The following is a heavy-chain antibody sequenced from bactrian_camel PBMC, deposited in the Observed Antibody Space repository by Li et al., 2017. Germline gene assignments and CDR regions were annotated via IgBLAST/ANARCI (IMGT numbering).Heavy chain of an antibody. D-gene: IGHD6*01. V-gene: IGHV3S1*01. Sequence: HVQLVESGGALVLPGGSLRLSCAASGFTFSVYWMYWVRQAPGKGLEWVASISDDSRATQYKDFLEARFTISRDNSKSTLYLQMNSLKSEDTATYYCAKELSSTLAGSGRSPGTQVTVS. CDR2: ISDDSRAT. J-gene: IGHJ4*01. CDR1: GFTFSVYW.